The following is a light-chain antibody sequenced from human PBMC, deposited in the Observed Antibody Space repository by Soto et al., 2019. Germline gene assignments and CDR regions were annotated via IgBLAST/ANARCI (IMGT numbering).Light chain of an antibody. CDR1: QTVTKNY. Sequence: EIVLTQSPGTLPLSPGERATLSCRASQTVTKNYLAWYQQKPGQAPRLLIYDAFNRATGVPDRFSGSGSGTEFTITISSLEPEDFAVYYCQQCAHSPLTFGQGTKVEI. CDR2: DAF. CDR3: QQCAHSPLT. J-gene: IGKJ1*01. V-gene: IGKV3-20*01.